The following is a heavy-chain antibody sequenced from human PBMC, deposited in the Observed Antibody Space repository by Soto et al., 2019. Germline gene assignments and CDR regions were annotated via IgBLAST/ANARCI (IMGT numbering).Heavy chain of an antibody. Sequence: PSETLSLTCAVSGGSISSGGYPWSWIRQPPGKGLEWIGYIYHSGSTYYNPSLKSRVTISVDRSKNQFSLKLSSVTAADTAVYYCARGGGYSYGLGYWGQGTLVTVSS. CDR3: ARGGGYSYGLGY. V-gene: IGHV4-30-2*01. CDR2: IYHSGST. J-gene: IGHJ4*02. CDR1: GGSISSGGYP. D-gene: IGHD5-18*01.